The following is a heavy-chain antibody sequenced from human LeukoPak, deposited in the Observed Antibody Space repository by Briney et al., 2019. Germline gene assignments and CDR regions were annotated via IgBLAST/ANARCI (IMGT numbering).Heavy chain of an antibody. CDR2: IYTSGST. D-gene: IGHD4-17*01. Sequence: SETLSLTCTVSGDSISSGSYYWSWIRQPAGKGLEWIGRIYTSGSTNYNPSLKSRVTISVDTSKNQFSLKLSSVTAADTAVYYCARDDYGDLDNWFDPWGQGTLVTVSS. V-gene: IGHV4-61*02. CDR3: ARDDYGDLDNWFDP. CDR1: GDSISSGSYY. J-gene: IGHJ5*02.